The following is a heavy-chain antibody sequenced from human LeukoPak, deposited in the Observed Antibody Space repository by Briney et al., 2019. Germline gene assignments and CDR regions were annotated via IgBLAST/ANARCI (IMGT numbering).Heavy chain of an antibody. CDR2: IPGSSDNT. J-gene: IGHJ4*02. CDR3: ASSGSYRFDY. CDR1: GFSFNNYV. D-gene: IGHD1-26*01. Sequence: PGGSLRLSCAASGFSFNNYVMNWVRQAPGKGLAWVSSIPGSSDNTYYADSVKGRFTISRDNAKNSLYLQMNSLRDEDTAVYYCASSGSYRFDYWGQGTLVTVSS. V-gene: IGHV3-48*02.